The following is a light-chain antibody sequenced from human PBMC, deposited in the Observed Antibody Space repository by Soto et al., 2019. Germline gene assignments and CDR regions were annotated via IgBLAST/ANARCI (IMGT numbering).Light chain of an antibody. CDR3: SSYAGSNNFVV. CDR2: EVS. V-gene: IGLV2-8*01. J-gene: IGLJ2*01. CDR1: SSDVGGYNY. Sequence: QSVLTHPPSASGSPGQSVTISCTGTSSDVGGYNYVSWYQQHPGKAPKLMIYEVSKRPSGVPDRFSGSKSGNTASLTVSGLQAEDAADYYCSSYAGSNNFVVFGGGTKVTVL.